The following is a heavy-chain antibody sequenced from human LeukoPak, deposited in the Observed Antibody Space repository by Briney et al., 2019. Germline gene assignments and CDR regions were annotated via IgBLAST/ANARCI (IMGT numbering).Heavy chain of an antibody. V-gene: IGHV3-23*01. D-gene: IGHD5-12*01. CDR3: AKDIYSAYDLARAFDF. CDR1: GFAFSYYA. Sequence: GGSLRLSCAASGFAFSYYAMSWVRQAPGKGLEWVSGISGSGNTHYTDSVKGRFTISRDNSKSTLDLQMSSLRVEDTALYYCAKDIYSAYDLARAFDFWGQGTLVTVST. J-gene: IGHJ4*01. CDR2: ISGSGNT.